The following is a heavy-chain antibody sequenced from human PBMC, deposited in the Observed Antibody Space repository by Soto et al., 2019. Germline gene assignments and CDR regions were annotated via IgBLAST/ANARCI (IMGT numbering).Heavy chain of an antibody. CDR1: GYSFTSLY. V-gene: IGHV1-8*01. Sequence: GASVKVSCKASGYSFTSLYINWVRQTAGQGPEWMGWMEPSTGRTGYAQKFQGRVTMTRDTSINTAYMELTTLTSDDTAFYYCARGVSAGVDYWGQGTLVTSPQ. D-gene: IGHD1-26*01. J-gene: IGHJ4*02. CDR3: ARGVSAGVDY. CDR2: MEPSTGRT.